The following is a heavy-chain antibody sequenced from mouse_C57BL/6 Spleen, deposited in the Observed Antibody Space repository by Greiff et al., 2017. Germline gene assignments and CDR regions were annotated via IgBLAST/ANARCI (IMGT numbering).Heavy chain of an antibody. CDR3: ASQEVTGNFDY. CDR1: GYTFTDYN. CDR2: INPNNGGT. V-gene: IGHV1-22*01. D-gene: IGHD4-1*01. Sequence: VQLQQSGPELVKPGASVKMSCKASGYTFTDYNMHWVKQSHGKSLEWIGYINPNNGGTSYNQKFKGKATLTVNKSSSTAYMELRSLTSEDSAVYYCASQEVTGNFDYWGQGTTLTVSS. J-gene: IGHJ2*01.